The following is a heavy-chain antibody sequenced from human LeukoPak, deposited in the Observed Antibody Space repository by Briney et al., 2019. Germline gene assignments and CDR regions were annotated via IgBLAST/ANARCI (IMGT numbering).Heavy chain of an antibody. V-gene: IGHV1-69*05. J-gene: IGHJ5*02. CDR1: GGTFSSYA. CDR3: ARGTEDNDSWSGYYGSPAQFDP. Sequence: SVKVSCKASGGTFSSYAISWVRQAPGQGLEWMGGIIPIFGTANYAQKFQGRVTMTTDTSTSTAYMELRSLRSDDTAVYYCARGTEDNDSWSGYYGSPAQFDPWGQGTLVTVSS. CDR2: IIPIFGTA. D-gene: IGHD3-3*01.